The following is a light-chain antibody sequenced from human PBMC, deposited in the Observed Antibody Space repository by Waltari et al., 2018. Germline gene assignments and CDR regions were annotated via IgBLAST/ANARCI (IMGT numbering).Light chain of an antibody. CDR3: QVWDXIDXPVL. CDR2: DDS. J-gene: IGLJ2*01. V-gene: IGLV3-21*03. Sequence: SYVLTQPPSVSVAPGKTAKISCGGNNIGRKSVHWYQQKPGQAPILVVFDDSDRPSGIPXRFSGSNSGNTATLTIRRAEAGDEADYYCQVWDXIDXPVLFGXGTKLTV. CDR1: NIGRKS.